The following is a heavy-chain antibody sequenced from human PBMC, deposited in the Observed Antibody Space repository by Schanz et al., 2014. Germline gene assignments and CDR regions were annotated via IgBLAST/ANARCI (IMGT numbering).Heavy chain of an antibody. J-gene: IGHJ6*02. CDR2: ISYEGSKK. D-gene: IGHD6-19*01. V-gene: IGHV3-30*04. CDR1: GFTFNDYA. Sequence: QVQLVESGGGVVQPGRSLRLSCATSGFTFNDYAMHWVRQAPGKGLEWVAVISYEGSKKYYPDSVQGRFTISRDNAKNSLYLQMNSLRAEDTAVYYCARSYSSGWYPYYYGMDVWGQGTTVTVSS. CDR3: ARSYSSGWYPYYYGMDV.